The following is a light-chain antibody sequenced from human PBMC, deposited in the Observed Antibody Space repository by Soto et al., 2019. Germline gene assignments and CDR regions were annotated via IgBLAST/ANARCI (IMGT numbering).Light chain of an antibody. CDR1: QTVSSSY. J-gene: IGKJ5*01. Sequence: EIVLTQSPGTLSLSPGERATLSCRASQTVSSSYLAWYQQKPGQAPRLLIYGASSRATGIPDRFSGSASGTDFSASGTDFTLTISSLQPEDAASYYCQNHNSAPITFGQGTRLEI. V-gene: IGKV3-20*01. CDR2: GAS. CDR3: QNHNSAPIT.